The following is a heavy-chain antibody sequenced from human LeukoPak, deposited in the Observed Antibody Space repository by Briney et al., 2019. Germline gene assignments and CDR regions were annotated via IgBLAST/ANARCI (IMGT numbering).Heavy chain of an antibody. D-gene: IGHD4-17*01. CDR2: ISYDGSNK. V-gene: IGHV3-30*18. CDR1: GFTFSSYG. Sequence: SGGSLRLSCAASGFTFSSYGMHWVRQAPGKGLEWVAVISYDGSNKYYADSVKGRFTISRDNSKNTLYLQMNSLRAEDTAVYYCAKSLRSSYNWSDPWGQGTLVTVSS. CDR3: AKSLRSSYNWSDP. J-gene: IGHJ5*02.